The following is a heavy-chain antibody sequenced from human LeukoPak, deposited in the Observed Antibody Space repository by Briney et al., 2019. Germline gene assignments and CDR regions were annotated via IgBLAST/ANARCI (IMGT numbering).Heavy chain of an antibody. D-gene: IGHD5-18*01. CDR2: INPNSDGT. CDR1: GYTFTGYY. V-gene: IGHV1-2*02. J-gene: IGHJ4*02. Sequence: ASVKVSCKASGYTFTGYYMHWVRQAPGQGLEWMGWINPNSDGTSIAQKFQGRVTMTRDTSISTAYMELSSLRSDDTAVYYCARVDTAMVIDYWGQGTLVTVSS. CDR3: ARVDTAMVIDY.